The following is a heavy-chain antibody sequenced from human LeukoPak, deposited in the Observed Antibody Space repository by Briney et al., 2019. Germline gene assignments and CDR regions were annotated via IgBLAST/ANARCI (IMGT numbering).Heavy chain of an antibody. Sequence: ASVKVSCKASGYTFTGYYMHWVRQAPGQGLEWMGWINPNTGGTNYAQKFQGRVTLTRDTSISTAYMELSRLRCDDTAVYYCATLYGDYVRSDYWGQGTLVTVSS. CDR2: INPNTGGT. CDR1: GYTFTGYY. CDR3: ATLYGDYVRSDY. D-gene: IGHD4-17*01. J-gene: IGHJ4*02. V-gene: IGHV1-2*02.